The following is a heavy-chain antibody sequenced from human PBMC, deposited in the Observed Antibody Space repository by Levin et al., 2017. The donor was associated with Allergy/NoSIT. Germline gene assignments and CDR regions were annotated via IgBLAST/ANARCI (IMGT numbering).Heavy chain of an antibody. CDR3: ARIRTATSDLYFDY. D-gene: IGHD5-12*01. J-gene: IGHJ4*02. Sequence: QTLSLTCTFSGFSLSTSGMCVSWIRQPPGKALEWLARIDWDDDKYYSTSLKTRLTISKDTSKNQVVLTMTNMDPVDTATYYCARIRTATSDLYFDYWGQGTLVTVSS. V-gene: IGHV2-70*11. CDR2: IDWDDDK. CDR1: GFSLSTSGMC.